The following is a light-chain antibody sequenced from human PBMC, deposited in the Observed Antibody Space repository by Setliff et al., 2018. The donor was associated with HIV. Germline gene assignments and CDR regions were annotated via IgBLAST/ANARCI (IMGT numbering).Light chain of an antibody. Sequence: QSVLTQPPSVSGAPGQRVTISCTGSNYNIGASYDVPWYQQLPGTAPKLLIYVNDKRPSGVPDRFSGSKSGTSASLAITGLQAEDEADYYCQTYDSRLNAYVFGTGTKVTVL. CDR3: QTYDSRLNAYV. V-gene: IGLV1-40*01. J-gene: IGLJ1*01. CDR1: NYNIGASYD. CDR2: VND.